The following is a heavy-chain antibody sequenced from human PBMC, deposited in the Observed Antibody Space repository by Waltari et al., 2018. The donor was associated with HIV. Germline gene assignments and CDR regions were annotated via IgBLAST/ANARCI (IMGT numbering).Heavy chain of an antibody. CDR2: IASSYGNT. CDR3: ARILISGAFDI. D-gene: IGHD3-9*01. CDR1: GFTFSNYA. J-gene: IGHJ3*02. V-gene: IGHV3-23*01. Sequence: EALLLESGGDFVQPGGSRRLSCVGSGFTFSNYAMIWVSKAPGKGLEWVSAIASSYGNTYYADSVRCRFTISKDNSANSLYLQMNSLRAEDTALYYCARILISGAFDIWGQGTMVAVSS.